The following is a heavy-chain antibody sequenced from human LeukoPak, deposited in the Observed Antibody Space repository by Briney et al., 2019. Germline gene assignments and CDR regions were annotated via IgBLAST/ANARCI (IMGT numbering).Heavy chain of an antibody. CDR1: GFTFSSYA. D-gene: IGHD3-22*01. V-gene: IGHV3-33*08. J-gene: IGHJ6*02. CDR2: IWYDGSNK. Sequence: GGSLRPSCAASGFTFSSYAMHWVRQAPGKGLEWVAVIWYDGSNKYYADSVKGRFTISRDNSKNTLYLQMNSLRAEDTAVYYCAREYPYYDSNSYGMDVWGQGTTVTVSS. CDR3: AREYPYYDSNSYGMDV.